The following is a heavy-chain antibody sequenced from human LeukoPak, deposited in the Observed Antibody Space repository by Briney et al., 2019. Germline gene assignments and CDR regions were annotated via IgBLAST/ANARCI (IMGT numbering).Heavy chain of an antibody. CDR1: GFTFSSYW. Sequence: GGSLRLSCVASGFTFSSYWMHWVRQDPRKGLVWVSRISGDGRNINYADSVRGRFTISRDNSKNTLYLQMNSLRAEDTAVYYCAKGKRSSSVAFDIWGQGTMVTVSS. CDR3: AKGKRSSSVAFDI. D-gene: IGHD6-6*01. J-gene: IGHJ3*02. CDR2: ISGDGRNI. V-gene: IGHV3-74*01.